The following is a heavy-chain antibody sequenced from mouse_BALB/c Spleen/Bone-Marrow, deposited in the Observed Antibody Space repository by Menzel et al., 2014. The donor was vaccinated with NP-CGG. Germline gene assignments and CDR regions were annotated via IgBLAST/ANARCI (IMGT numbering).Heavy chain of an antibody. Sequence: VKLEESGPGLVAPSQSLSISCTVSGFSLTSYGVHWVRQPPGKGLEWLGVMWAGGSTDYNSALMSRLSITKDNSKSQLFLKMNSLQTDDTAMYFCARAPLYYGSSIYAMDYWGQGTSVTVSS. J-gene: IGHJ4*01. D-gene: IGHD1-1*01. CDR3: ARAPLYYGSSIYAMDY. CDR1: GFSLTSYG. V-gene: IGHV2-9*02. CDR2: MWAGGST.